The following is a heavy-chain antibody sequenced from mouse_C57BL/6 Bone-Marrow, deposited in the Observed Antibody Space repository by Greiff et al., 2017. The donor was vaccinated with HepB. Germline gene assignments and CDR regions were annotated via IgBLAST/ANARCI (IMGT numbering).Heavy chain of an antibody. D-gene: IGHD1-1*01. V-gene: IGHV1-81*01. CDR3: ARWFIGDY. Sequence: VKLQESGAELARPGASVKLSCKASGYTFTSYGISWVKQRTGQGLEWIGEIYPRSGNTYYNEKFKGKATLTADKSSSTAYMELRSLTSEDSAVYFCARWFIGDYWGQGTTLTVSS. J-gene: IGHJ2*01. CDR2: IYPRSGNT. CDR1: GYTFTSYG.